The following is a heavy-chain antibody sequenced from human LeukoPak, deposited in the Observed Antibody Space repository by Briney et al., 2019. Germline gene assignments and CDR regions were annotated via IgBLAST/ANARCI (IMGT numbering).Heavy chain of an antibody. CDR2: IYYSGST. CDR1: GGSISSASNY. Sequence: ETLSLTCAVSGGSISSASNYWGWIRQPPGTGLEWIGTIYYSGSTYYNPSLKSRVTISIDTSKNQFSLRLSSVTAADTAVFYCARSTDGTTSSGWYVDYWGQGTLVTVSS. V-gene: IGHV4-39*01. J-gene: IGHJ4*02. CDR3: ARSTDGTTSSGWYVDY. D-gene: IGHD6-19*01.